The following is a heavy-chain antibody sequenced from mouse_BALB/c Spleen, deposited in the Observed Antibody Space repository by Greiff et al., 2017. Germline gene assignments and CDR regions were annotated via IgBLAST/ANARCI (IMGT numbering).Heavy chain of an antibody. Sequence: EVKLVESGGGLVKPGGSLKLSCAASGFTFSSYAMSWVRQTPEKRLEWVASISSGGSTYYPDSVKGRFTISRDNARNILYLQMSSLRSEDTAMYYCARGVIYDGYYGAWFAYWGQGTLVTVSA. D-gene: IGHD2-3*01. CDR3: ARGVIYDGYYGAWFAY. J-gene: IGHJ3*01. V-gene: IGHV5-6-5*01. CDR2: ISSGGST. CDR1: GFTFSSYA.